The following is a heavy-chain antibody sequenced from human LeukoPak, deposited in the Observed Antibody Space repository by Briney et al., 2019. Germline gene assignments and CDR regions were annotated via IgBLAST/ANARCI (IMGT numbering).Heavy chain of an antibody. V-gene: IGHV3-21*01. CDR1: GFAFSNFN. J-gene: IGHJ4*02. Sequence: GGSLRLSCAASGFAFSNFNMNWVRQAPGKGLEWVSSISRSSNYISYADSVRGRFTISRDDANNSLYLQMNSLRAEDTAVYYCARDLVIAAAYYWGQGTLVTVSS. D-gene: IGHD6-13*01. CDR3: ARDLVIAAAYY. CDR2: ISRSSNYI.